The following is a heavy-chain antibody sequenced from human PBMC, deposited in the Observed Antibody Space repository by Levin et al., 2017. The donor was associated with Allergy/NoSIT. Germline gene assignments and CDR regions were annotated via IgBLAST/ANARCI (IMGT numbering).Heavy chain of an antibody. V-gene: IGHV3-9*01. J-gene: IGHJ4*02. CDR1: GFTFDDYA. CDR2: ISWNSGSI. D-gene: IGHD3-10*01. CDR3: ARGPNYYGSGSYYTTFDY. Sequence: SCAASGFTFDDYAMHWVRQAPGKGLEWVSGISWNSGSIGYADSVKGRFTISRDNAKNSLYLQMNSLRAEDTALYYCARGPNYYGSGSYYTTFDYWGQGTLVTVSS.